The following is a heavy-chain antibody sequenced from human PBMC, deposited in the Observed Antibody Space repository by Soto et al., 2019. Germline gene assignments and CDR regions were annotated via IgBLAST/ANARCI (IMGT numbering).Heavy chain of an antibody. V-gene: IGHV3-30-3*01. D-gene: IGHD6-13*01. J-gene: IGHJ6*02. CDR3: ASPLSLIAAAGMGYYYGMDV. CDR2: ISYDGSNK. Sequence: GGSLRLSCAASGFTFSSYAMHWVRQAPGKGLEWVAVISYDGSNKYYADSVKGRFIISRDNSKNTLYLQMNSLRAEDTAVYYCASPLSLIAAAGMGYYYGMDVWGQGTTVTVSS. CDR1: GFTFSSYA.